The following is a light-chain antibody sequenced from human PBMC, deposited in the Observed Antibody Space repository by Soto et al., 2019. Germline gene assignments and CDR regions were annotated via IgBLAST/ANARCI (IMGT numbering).Light chain of an antibody. CDR3: SSYRGTSTLV. J-gene: IGLJ3*02. Sequence: QSALTPPASVSGSPGQSITLSCTGTSTDVGAYDFVSWYQQHTGKAPKLIIYEVTTRPSGVSNRFSGSKSVITAFLTISVLQTDDDADYYCSSYRGTSTLVFGGGTKLTV. CDR2: EVT. CDR1: STDVGAYDF. V-gene: IGLV2-14*01.